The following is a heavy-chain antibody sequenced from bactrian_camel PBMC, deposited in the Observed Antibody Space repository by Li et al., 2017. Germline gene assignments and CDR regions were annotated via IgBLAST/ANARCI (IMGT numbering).Heavy chain of an antibody. CDR2: IAPATGTT. CDR3: AADLGWCGSRPLQREFRN. Sequence: HVQLVESGGRSVEAGGSLRISCALSTYHYSDNCIGWFRRQNSGAEREGVAAIAPATGTTFYSDSVKGRFTISHVNANNTLHLQMNSLKPEDTAVYYCAADLGWCGSRPLQREFRNWGQGTQVTVS. CDR1: TYHYSDNC. J-gene: IGHJ4*01. V-gene: IGHV3S54*01. D-gene: IGHD2*01.